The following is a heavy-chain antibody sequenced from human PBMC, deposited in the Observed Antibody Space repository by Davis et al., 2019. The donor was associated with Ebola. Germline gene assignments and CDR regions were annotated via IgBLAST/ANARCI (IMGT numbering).Heavy chain of an antibody. V-gene: IGHV4-30-4*01. CDR3: ARDQRTYYYDSCFDY. CDR1: GGSISSGDYY. D-gene: IGHD3-22*01. CDR2: IYHSGST. Sequence: SETLSLTCTVSGGSISSGDYYWSWIRQPPGKGLEWIGEIYHSGSTNYNPSLKSRVTISVDKSKNQFSLKLSSVTAADTAVYYCARDQRTYYYDSCFDYWGQGTLVTVSS. J-gene: IGHJ4*02.